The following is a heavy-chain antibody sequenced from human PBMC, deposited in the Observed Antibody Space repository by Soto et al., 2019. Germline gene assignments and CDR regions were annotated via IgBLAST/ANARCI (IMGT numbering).Heavy chain of an antibody. D-gene: IGHD3-22*01. CDR3: AGAEKNYYDGGCYPVDS. CDR1: GGSVSNGRDC. CDR2: IYNSGST. V-gene: IGHV4-61*01. J-gene: IGHJ4*02. Sequence: QVQLQASGPGLVKPSETLSLTCTVSGGSVSNGRDCWNWIRHPPGKGLEWIGYIYNSGSTNYNLSLKSRVPFSVCTSKNHFSLKLSSLTAADTAVYYCAGAEKNYYDGGCYPVDSWGQGTLVTVSS.